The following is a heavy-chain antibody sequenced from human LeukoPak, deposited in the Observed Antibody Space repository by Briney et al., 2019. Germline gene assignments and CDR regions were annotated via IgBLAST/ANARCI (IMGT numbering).Heavy chain of an antibody. Sequence: GGSLRLSCTASEFNVTRNYITWVRQAPGKGLEWLSVIYSGGSTYYADSVKGRFIISRDNSKNTLYLQMNSLRVEDTAVYYCAKASSITMVRGVTGFDYWGQGTLVTVSS. CDR3: AKASSITMVRGVTGFDY. J-gene: IGHJ4*02. CDR1: EFNVTRNY. D-gene: IGHD3-10*01. CDR2: IYSGGST. V-gene: IGHV3-66*01.